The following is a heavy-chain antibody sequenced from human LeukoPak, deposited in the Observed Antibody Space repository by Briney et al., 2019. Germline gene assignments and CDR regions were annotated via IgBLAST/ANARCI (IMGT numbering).Heavy chain of an antibody. J-gene: IGHJ4*02. CDR3: ARVDSTGTLGNDY. D-gene: IGHD1-1*01. CDR2: IYYSGST. Sequence: SETLSLTCTVSGGSISRYYWSWIRQPPGKGLEWIGYIYYSGSTNYNPSLKSRVTFSVDTSKNQFSLKLSSVTAADTAVYYCARVDSTGTLGNDYWGQGTLVTVSS. V-gene: IGHV4-59*01. CDR1: GGSISRYY.